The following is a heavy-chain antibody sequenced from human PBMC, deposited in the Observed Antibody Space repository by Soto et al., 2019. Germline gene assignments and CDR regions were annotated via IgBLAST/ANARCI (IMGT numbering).Heavy chain of an antibody. D-gene: IGHD2-2*02. CDR1: GYTFSGYY. V-gene: IGHV1-2*02. Sequence: SVEVSCKASGYTFSGYYIHWLRQAPGQGLEWMGWINPNSGGTNYAQKFQGRVTVTRDTPTSTAYMELSRLTSDDTAVYYCARSLTEGYCTITGCYTRPLYGMDVWGQGTTVTVSS. CDR3: ARSLTEGYCTITGCYTRPLYGMDV. J-gene: IGHJ6*02. CDR2: INPNSGGT.